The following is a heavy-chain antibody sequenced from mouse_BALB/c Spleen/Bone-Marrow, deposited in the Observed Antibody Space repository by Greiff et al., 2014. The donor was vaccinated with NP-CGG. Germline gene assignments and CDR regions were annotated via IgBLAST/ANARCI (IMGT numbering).Heavy chain of an antibody. J-gene: IGHJ4*01. Sequence: VQVVESGPGLVAPSQSLSITCTVSGFSLTNYGVRWVRQPPGKGLEWLGVIWGDGSTNYNSALMSRLSISKDNSKSQVFFKMSSLQTDDTAMYYCARITTATGAMDYWGQGTSVTVSS. CDR2: IWGDGST. D-gene: IGHD1-2*01. V-gene: IGHV2-9*02. CDR3: ARITTATGAMDY. CDR1: GFSLTNYG.